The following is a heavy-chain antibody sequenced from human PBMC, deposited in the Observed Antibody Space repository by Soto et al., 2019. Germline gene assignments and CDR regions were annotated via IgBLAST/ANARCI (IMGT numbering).Heavy chain of an antibody. CDR3: ARDHYCSGGSCYSDY. Sequence: SETLSLTCTVSGGSISSYYWSWIRQPAGKGLEWIGRIYTSGSTNYNPSLKSRVTMSVDTSKNQFSLKLSSVTAADTAVYYCARDHYCSGGSCYSDYWGQGTLATVSS. CDR2: IYTSGST. V-gene: IGHV4-4*07. CDR1: GGSISSYY. D-gene: IGHD2-15*01. J-gene: IGHJ4*02.